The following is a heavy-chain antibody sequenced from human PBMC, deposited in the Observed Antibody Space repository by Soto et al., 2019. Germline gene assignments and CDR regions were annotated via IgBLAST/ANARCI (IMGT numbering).Heavy chain of an antibody. CDR1: GGSISRGGSS. CDR3: YKAGDISGPVALGH. Sequence: QQQLQESGSGLVKPSQTLSLTCAVSGGSISRGGSSWNWIRQPPGKGLEWIGYIYHSGSTYYNPSLKSRDTISVDRSKNPFSLKLTSVTAADTAVYYCYKAGDISGPVALGHWGQGTLVTVSS. CDR2: IYHSGST. V-gene: IGHV4-30-2*01. D-gene: IGHD6-19*01. J-gene: IGHJ4*02.